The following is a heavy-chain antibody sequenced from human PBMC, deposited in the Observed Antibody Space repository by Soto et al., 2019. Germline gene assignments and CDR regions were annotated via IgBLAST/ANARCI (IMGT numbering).Heavy chain of an antibody. D-gene: IGHD1-1*01. Sequence: PEGSLRLSCVVSGLTFSDYGFHWVRQAPGKGLDWVAAISYDGSFVYYADSVRGRFTISRDNSSNTLDLQMNTLRHEDTAVYYCAKERGRNRNFAMDVWGQGTSVTVSS. CDR2: ISYDGSFV. J-gene: IGHJ6*02. CDR1: GLTFSDYG. CDR3: AKERGRNRNFAMDV. V-gene: IGHV3-30*18.